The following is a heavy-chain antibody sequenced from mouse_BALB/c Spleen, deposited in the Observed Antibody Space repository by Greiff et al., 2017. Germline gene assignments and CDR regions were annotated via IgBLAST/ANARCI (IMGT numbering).Heavy chain of an antibody. CDR1: GYTFTSYV. D-gene: IGHD1-1*01. J-gene: IGHJ3*01. CDR2: INPYNDGT. V-gene: IGHV1-14*01. Sequence: VQLKQSGPELVKPGASVKMSCKASGYTFTSYVMHWVKQKPGQGLEWIGYINPYNDGTKYNEKFKGKATLTSDKSSSTAYMELSSLTSEDSAVYYCASRSHYYGSDYWGQGTLVTVSA. CDR3: ASRSHYYGSDY.